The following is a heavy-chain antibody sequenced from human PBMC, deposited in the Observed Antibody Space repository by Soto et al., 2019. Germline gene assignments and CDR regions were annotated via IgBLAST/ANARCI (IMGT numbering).Heavy chain of an antibody. D-gene: IGHD3-9*01. J-gene: IGHJ6*02. CDR3: TRDGWGDPYDILTGYVYYYGMDV. CDR2: IRSKAYGGTT. Sequence: GGSLRLSCTASGFTFGDYAMSWFRQAPGKGLEWVGFIRSKAYGGTTEYAASVKGRFTISRDDSKGIAYLQMNSLKTEDTAVYYCTRDGWGDPYDILTGYVYYYGMDVWGQGTTVTVSS. V-gene: IGHV3-49*03. CDR1: GFTFGDYA.